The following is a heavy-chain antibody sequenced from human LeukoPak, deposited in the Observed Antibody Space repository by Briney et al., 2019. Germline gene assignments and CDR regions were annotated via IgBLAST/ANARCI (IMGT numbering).Heavy chain of an antibody. Sequence: GGSLRLSCAASGFTFSSYGMHWVRQAPGKGLEWVAVISYDGSNKYYADSVKGRFTISRDNSKNTLYLQMNSLRAEDTAVYYCAKDYLTDYWGQGTLVTVSS. D-gene: IGHD3-10*01. CDR3: AKDYLTDY. CDR1: GFTFSSYG. CDR2: ISYDGSNK. J-gene: IGHJ4*02. V-gene: IGHV3-30*18.